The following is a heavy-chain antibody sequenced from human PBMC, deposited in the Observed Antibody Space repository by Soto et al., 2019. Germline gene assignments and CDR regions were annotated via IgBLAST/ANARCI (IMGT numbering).Heavy chain of an antibody. CDR2: SYYTRST. V-gene: IGHV4-39*01. Sequence: PSETLCLTCVVSGGSISTRDSYWGWVRHAPGKGLEFIGSSYYTRSTYYNPSLESRVTVSVDTSENHFSLKLTSVTAADTAVYYCVKQGYYGSGTYYIPDYWGPGIPVTVSS. D-gene: IGHD3-10*01. CDR1: GGSISTRDSY. J-gene: IGHJ4*02. CDR3: VKQGYYGSGTYYIPDY.